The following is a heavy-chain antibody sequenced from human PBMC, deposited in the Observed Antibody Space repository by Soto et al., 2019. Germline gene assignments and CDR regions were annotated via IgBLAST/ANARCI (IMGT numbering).Heavy chain of an antibody. CDR2: IWYDGSNK. CDR1: GFTFSSYG. J-gene: IGHJ4*02. V-gene: IGHV3-33*01. CDR3: VRETPAAALDY. D-gene: IGHD6-13*01. Sequence: GGSLRLSCAASGFTFSSYGMHWVRQAPGKGLEWVAVIWYDGSNKYYADSVKGRFTISRDNSKNTLYLQMNSLRAEDTAVYYCVRETPAAALDYWGQGTLVTVSS.